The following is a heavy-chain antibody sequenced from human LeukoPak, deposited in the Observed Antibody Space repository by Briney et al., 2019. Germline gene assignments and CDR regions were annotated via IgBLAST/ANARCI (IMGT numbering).Heavy chain of an antibody. CDR2: ISGSGDST. CDR3: AKYGAPGWSGYLDY. Sequence: GGSLRLSCAASGFTFSNYCVTWVRQAPGKAREWFSSISGSGDSTYYADSVKGRFTISRDNSKNTLYLQMNSLRVEDTAIYYCAKYGAPGWSGYLDYWGQGTLVTVSS. D-gene: IGHD4/OR15-4a*01. J-gene: IGHJ4*02. CDR1: GFTFSNYC. V-gene: IGHV3-23*01.